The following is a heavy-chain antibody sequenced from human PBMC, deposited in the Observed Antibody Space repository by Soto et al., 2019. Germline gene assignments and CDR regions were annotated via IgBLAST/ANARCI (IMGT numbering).Heavy chain of an antibody. CDR1: GFSLSTSGVG. CDR2: IYWNDDK. V-gene: IGHV2-5*01. J-gene: IGHJ4*02. D-gene: IGHD3-22*01. CDR3: AHRLKPNYYDSSGYRGPFDY. Sequence: GSGPTLVNPTQTLTLTCTFSGFSLSTSGVGVGWIRQPPGKALEWLALIYWNDDKRYSPSLKSRLTITKDTSKNQVVLTMTNMDPVDTATYYCAHRLKPNYYDSSGYRGPFDYWGQGTLVNVSS.